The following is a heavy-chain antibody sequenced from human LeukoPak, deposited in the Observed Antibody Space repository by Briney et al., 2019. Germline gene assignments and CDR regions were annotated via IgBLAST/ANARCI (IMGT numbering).Heavy chain of an antibody. CDR1: GFTFSSYS. D-gene: IGHD2-21*02. J-gene: IGHJ4*02. Sequence: PGGSLRLSCAASGFTFSSYSMNWVRQASGKGLEWVSYISSSSSTIYYADSVKGRFTISRDNAKNSLYLQMNSLRAEDTAVYYCARSAYCGGDCYPFDYWGQGTLVTVSS. V-gene: IGHV3-48*04. CDR3: ARSAYCGGDCYPFDY. CDR2: ISSSSSTI.